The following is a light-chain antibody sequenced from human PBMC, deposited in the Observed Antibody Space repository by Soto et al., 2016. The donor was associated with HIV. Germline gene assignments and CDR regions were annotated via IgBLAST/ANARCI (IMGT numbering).Light chain of an antibody. CDR3: QHAYRTPPT. V-gene: IGKV1-39*01. Sequence: DIQMTQSPSSLSASVGDRVTITCRASQSISKYLNWYQRRPGKAPKLLIYAASTLHSGVPSRFSGSGSGTDFTLTITSLQPEDFATYYCQHAYRTPPTFGQGTKVEI. J-gene: IGKJ1*01. CDR1: QSISKY. CDR2: AAS.